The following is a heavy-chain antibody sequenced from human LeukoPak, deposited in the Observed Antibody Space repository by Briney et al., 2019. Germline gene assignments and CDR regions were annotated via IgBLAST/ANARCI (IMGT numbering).Heavy chain of an antibody. CDR3: AKKRLLNTRDYFDY. D-gene: IGHD2-21*01. CDR1: GFAFGSYG. CDR2: ISASGSNP. J-gene: IGHJ4*02. Sequence: PGGSLRLSCAASGFAFGSYGMSWVRQAPGKGLEWVAAISASGSNPHYSDSVKGRFTISRDNSKNTLYLQMNSLRAEGTAVYYCAKKRLLNTRDYFDYWGQGTLVTVSS. V-gene: IGHV3-23*01.